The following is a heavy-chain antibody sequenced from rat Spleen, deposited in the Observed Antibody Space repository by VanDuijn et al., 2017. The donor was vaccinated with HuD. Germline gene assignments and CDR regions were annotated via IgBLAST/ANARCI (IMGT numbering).Heavy chain of an antibody. CDR3: ARPHSSLYVMDA. Sequence: EVQLVESGGGLVQPGRSLKLSCAASGFTFSDYYMAWVRQAPKKGLEWVASISYEGSSTYYGDSVKGRFTISRDNAKSTLYLQMNSLRSEDTATYYCARPHSSLYVMDAWGQGTLVTVSS. D-gene: IGHD1-2*01. V-gene: IGHV5-22*01. CDR1: GFTFSDYY. J-gene: IGHJ4*01. CDR2: ISYEGSST.